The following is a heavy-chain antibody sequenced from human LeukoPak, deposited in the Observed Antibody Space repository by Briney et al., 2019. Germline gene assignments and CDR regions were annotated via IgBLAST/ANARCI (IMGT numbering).Heavy chain of an antibody. J-gene: IGHJ5*02. Sequence: GGSLRLSCAASGFTFSSYEMNWVRQAPGKGLEWVSCISSNGASTYYADSVKGRFSICRDNAKNSLFLQMNSLRAEDTAVYFCARRFSGSYYPWGQGTLVTVSS. V-gene: IGHV3-48*03. CDR3: ARRFSGSYYP. D-gene: IGHD3-10*01. CDR1: GFTFSSYE. CDR2: ISSNGAST.